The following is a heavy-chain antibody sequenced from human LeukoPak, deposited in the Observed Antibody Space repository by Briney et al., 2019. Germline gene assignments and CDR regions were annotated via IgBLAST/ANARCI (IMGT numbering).Heavy chain of an antibody. CDR1: GFTFSSYW. J-gene: IGHJ5*02. CDR3: ARLICIAAAGIFWFDP. V-gene: IGHV3-7*01. Sequence: AGGSLRLSCAASGFTFSSYWMSWVRQAPGKGLEWVANIKQDGSEKYYVDSVKGRFTISRDNAKNSPYLQMNSLRAEDTAVYYCARLICIAAAGIFWFDPWGQGTLVTVSS. CDR2: IKQDGSEK. D-gene: IGHD6-13*01.